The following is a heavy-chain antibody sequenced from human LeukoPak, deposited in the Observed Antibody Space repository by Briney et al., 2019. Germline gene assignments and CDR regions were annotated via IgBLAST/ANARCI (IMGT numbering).Heavy chain of an antibody. J-gene: IGHJ4*02. D-gene: IGHD3-10*01. Sequence: PSETLSLTCTVSGGSISSYYWSWIRQPPGKGLEWIGYIYCSGSTNYNPSLKSRVTISVDTSKNQFSLKLSPVTAADTAVYYCARQDYYGSGNSDYWGQGTLVTVSS. CDR1: GGSISSYY. CDR2: IYCSGST. CDR3: ARQDYYGSGNSDY. V-gene: IGHV4-59*01.